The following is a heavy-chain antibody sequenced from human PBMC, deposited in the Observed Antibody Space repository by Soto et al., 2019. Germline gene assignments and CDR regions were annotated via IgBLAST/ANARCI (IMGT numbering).Heavy chain of an antibody. CDR1: GYTFTGYY. V-gene: IGHV1-2*02. CDR2: INPNSGGT. J-gene: IGHJ6*02. D-gene: IGHD2-2*02. CDR3: ARDRAVVVPAAIRPNYYYYYGMDV. Sequence: GASVKVSCKASGYTFTGYYMHWVRQAPGQGLEWMGWINPNSGGTNYAQKFQGRVTMTRDTSISTAYMELSRLRSDDTAVYYCARDRAVVVPAAIRPNYYYYYGMDVWGQGTMVTVSS.